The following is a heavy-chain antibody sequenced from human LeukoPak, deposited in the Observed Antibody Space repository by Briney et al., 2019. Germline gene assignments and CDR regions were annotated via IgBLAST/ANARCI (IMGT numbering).Heavy chain of an antibody. D-gene: IGHD3-22*01. J-gene: IGHJ3*02. CDR2: INPNSGGT. V-gene: IGHV1-2*02. CDR1: GYTFTGYY. Sequence: GASVKVSCKASGYTFTGYYMHWVRQAPGQGLEWMGWINPNSGGTYYAQKFQGRVSMTRDTSISTAYMELSSLRSDDTAVYYCARNYYDSTGYYGDGAFDIWGQGTMVTVSS. CDR3: ARNYYDSTGYYGDGAFDI.